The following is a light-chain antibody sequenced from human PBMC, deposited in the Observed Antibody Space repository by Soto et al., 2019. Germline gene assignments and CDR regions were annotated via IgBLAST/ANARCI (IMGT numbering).Light chain of an antibody. Sequence: QSALTQPRSVSGSPGQSVTISCTGTNSDIGGYNYVSWYQQHPGKAPKVIIYDVTRRPSGVPDRCSGSKSGSTASLTISGLQAEDEADYYCCSYAGRYNFWVFGGGTKLTVL. CDR1: NSDIGGYNY. CDR3: CSYAGRYNFWV. J-gene: IGLJ3*02. V-gene: IGLV2-11*01. CDR2: DVT.